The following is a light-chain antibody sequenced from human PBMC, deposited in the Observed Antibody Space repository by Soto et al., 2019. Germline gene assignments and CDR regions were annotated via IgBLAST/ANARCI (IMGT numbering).Light chain of an antibody. J-gene: IGKJ4*01. CDR1: QTVSSNY. V-gene: IGKV3-20*01. CDR3: QQYGTSPPT. CDR2: GAT. Sequence: EIVLTQSPGTLSVPLGETATLSCRASQTVSSNYVAWYQQKAGQAPRLLIYGATNRATGVSDNFSGGGSGTAFTLTICGMEPEDLAIYMCQQYGTSPPTLGGGTKVEIK.